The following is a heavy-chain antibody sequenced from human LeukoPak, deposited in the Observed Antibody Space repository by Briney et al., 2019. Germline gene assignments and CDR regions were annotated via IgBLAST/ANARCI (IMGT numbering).Heavy chain of an antibody. J-gene: IGHJ6*03. Sequence: SETLSLTCTVSGGSISSGSYYWSWIRQPAGKGLEWIGRIYTTGSTNYNPSLKSRLTISVDTSKNQFSLKLRSVTAADTAVYYCARTKCGGDCRGYYYYYHMDVWGKGTTVTISS. CDR1: GGSISSGSYY. D-gene: IGHD2-21*02. CDR2: IYTTGST. CDR3: ARTKCGGDCRGYYYYYHMDV. V-gene: IGHV4-61*02.